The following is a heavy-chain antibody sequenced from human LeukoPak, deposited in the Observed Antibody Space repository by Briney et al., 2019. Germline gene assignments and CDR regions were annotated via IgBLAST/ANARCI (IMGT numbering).Heavy chain of an antibody. CDR1: GYTFTTYY. V-gene: IGHV1-69*05. D-gene: IGHD1-7*01. CDR2: IIPIFGTA. CDR3: AREGTITGTTNWFDP. J-gene: IGHJ5*02. Sequence: SVKVSCKASGYTFTTYYMHWVRQAPGQGLEWMGGIIPIFGTANYAQKFQGRVTITTDESTSTAYMELSSLRSEDTAVYYCAREGTITGTTNWFDPWGKGTLVTVSS.